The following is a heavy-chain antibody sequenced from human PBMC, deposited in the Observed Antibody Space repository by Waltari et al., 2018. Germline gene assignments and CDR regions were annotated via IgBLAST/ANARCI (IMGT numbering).Heavy chain of an antibody. CDR3: ARIVGATDAEYFQH. V-gene: IGHV4-31*03. CDR1: GGYISSGGYY. D-gene: IGHD1-26*01. CDR2: IYYSGST. Sequence: QVQLQESGPGLVKPSQTLSLTCTVSGGYISSGGYYWSWIRQHPGKGLEWIGYIYYSGSTYYNPSLKSRVTISVDTSKNQFSLKLSSVTAADTAVYYCARIVGATDAEYFQHWGQGTLVTVSS. J-gene: IGHJ1*01.